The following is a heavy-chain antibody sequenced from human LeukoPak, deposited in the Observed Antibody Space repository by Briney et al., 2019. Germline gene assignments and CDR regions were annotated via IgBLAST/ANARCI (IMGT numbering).Heavy chain of an antibody. V-gene: IGHV3-74*01. Sequence: GGSLRLSCAASGFTFSDYWMHWVRQAPGKGLVWVSRINTDGSSTSYADSVKGRFTISRDNAKNTLYLQMNSLRAEDTAVYYCAKEGLCSSTSCPPDYWGQGTLVTVSS. CDR1: GFTFSDYW. CDR2: INTDGSST. CDR3: AKEGLCSSTSCPPDY. J-gene: IGHJ4*02. D-gene: IGHD2-2*01.